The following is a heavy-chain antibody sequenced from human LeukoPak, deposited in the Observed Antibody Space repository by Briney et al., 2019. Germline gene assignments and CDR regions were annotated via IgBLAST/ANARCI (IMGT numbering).Heavy chain of an antibody. D-gene: IGHD6-19*01. V-gene: IGHV4-61*02. Sequence: SQTLSLTCTVSGGSISSGSYYWSWIRQPAGKGLEWIGRIYTSGSTNYNPSLKSRVTISVDTSKNQFSLKLSSVTAADTAVYYCASVGPIAVAGTNYYYYYVDVWGKGTTVTISS. CDR1: GGSISSGSYY. J-gene: IGHJ6*03. CDR2: IYTSGST. CDR3: ASVGPIAVAGTNYYYYYVDV.